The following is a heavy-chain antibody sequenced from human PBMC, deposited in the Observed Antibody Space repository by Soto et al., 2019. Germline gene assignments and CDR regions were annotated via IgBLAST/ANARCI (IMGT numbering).Heavy chain of an antibody. CDR1: GGSISSYY. V-gene: IGHV4-59*01. D-gene: IGHD3-10*01. Sequence: SETLSLTCTVSGGSISSYYWSWIRQPPGKGLEWIGYIYYSGSTNYNPSLKSRVTISVDTSKNQFSLKLSSVTAADTAVYYCASYYGSGSHRRYYYYYMDVWGKGTTVTVSS. CDR2: IYYSGST. CDR3: ASYYGSGSHRRYYYYYMDV. J-gene: IGHJ6*03.